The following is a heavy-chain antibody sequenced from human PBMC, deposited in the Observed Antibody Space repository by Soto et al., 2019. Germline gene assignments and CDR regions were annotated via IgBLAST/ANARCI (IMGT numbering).Heavy chain of an antibody. CDR2: IWWDGSKE. Sequence: QVQLVEAGGGVVQPVRSLRLSCAASGFTFSSYFMHWVRQAPGKGLEGVAVIWWDGSKEYYADSVKGRFTISRDNSENTLYLQMNSLRAEDTAGYYWAITASSGWYFDYWCQGTLVTVSS. J-gene: IGHJ4*02. CDR1: GFTFSSYF. CDR3: AITASSGWYFDY. D-gene: IGHD6-19*01. V-gene: IGHV3-33*01.